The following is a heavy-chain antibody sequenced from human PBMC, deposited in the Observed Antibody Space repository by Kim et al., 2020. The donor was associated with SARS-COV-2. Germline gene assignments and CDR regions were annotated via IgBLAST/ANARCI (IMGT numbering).Heavy chain of an antibody. Sequence: ASVKVSCKASGYTFTSYGISWVRQAPGQGLEWMGWISAYNGNTNYAQKLQGRVTMTTDTSTSTAYMELRSLRSDDTAVYYCAREDLTTVTQTNVYYYYYGMDVWGQGTTVTVSS. CDR1: GYTFTSYG. CDR3: AREDLTTVTQTNVYYYYYGMDV. V-gene: IGHV1-18*04. CDR2: ISAYNGNT. J-gene: IGHJ6*02. D-gene: IGHD4-17*01.